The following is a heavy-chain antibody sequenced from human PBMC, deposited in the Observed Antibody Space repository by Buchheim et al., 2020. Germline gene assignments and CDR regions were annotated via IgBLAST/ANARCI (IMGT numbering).Heavy chain of an antibody. CDR3: AREGDTAMGNYFDY. CDR1: GGSVSSGSYY. V-gene: IGHV4-61*01. J-gene: IGHJ4*02. CDR2: IYYSGST. Sequence: QVQLQESGPGLVKPSETLSLTCTVSGGSVSSGSYYWSWIRQPPGKGLKWIGYIYYSGSTNYNPSLKSRVTISVDPSKNQFSLKLSSVTAADTAVYYCAREGDTAMGNYFDYWGQGTL. D-gene: IGHD5-18*01.